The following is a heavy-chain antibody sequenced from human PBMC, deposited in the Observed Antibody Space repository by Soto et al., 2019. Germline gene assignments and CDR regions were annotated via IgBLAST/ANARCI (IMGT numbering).Heavy chain of an antibody. J-gene: IGHJ6*02. V-gene: IGHV1-3*01. CDR2: INAGNGNT. CDR3: ARALLAGYCSGGSCYPPRYYYGMDV. CDR1: GYTFTSYA. D-gene: IGHD2-15*01. Sequence: WASVKVSCKASGYTFTSYAMHWVRQAPGQRLEWMGWINAGNGNTKYSQKFQGRVTITRDTSASTAYMELSSLRSEDTAVYYCARALLAGYCSGGSCYPPRYYYGMDVWGQGTTVTVSS.